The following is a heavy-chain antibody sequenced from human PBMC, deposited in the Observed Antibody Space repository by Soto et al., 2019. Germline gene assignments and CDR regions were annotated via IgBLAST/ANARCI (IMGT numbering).Heavy chain of an antibody. V-gene: IGHV3-7*01. Sequence: EVQLVESGGGLIQPGGSLRLSCVASGFTYNYYWMSWVRQAPGKGLEWVARIKFAGTNIQYADSAKGRFTISRDNDENALDLHMRSLRDWETAVYYCGRDSGYGSASAVNHYYDDWGQGSLVIVSS. CDR2: IKFAGTNI. D-gene: IGHD3-10*01. CDR1: GFTYNYYW. J-gene: IGHJ4*02. CDR3: GRDSGYGSASAVNHYYDD.